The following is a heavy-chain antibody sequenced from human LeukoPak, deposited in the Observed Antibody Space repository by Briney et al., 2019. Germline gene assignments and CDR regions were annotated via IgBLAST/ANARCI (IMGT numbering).Heavy chain of an antibody. CDR1: GGSISSYY. Sequence: SEALSLTCTVSGGSISSYYWSWIRQPPGKGLEWIGYIYYSGSTNYNPSLKSRVTISVDTSKNQFSLKLSSVTAADTAVYYCARTRSSGYLTFDYWGRGILVTVSS. J-gene: IGHJ4*02. CDR2: IYYSGST. CDR3: ARTRSSGYLTFDY. D-gene: IGHD3-22*01. V-gene: IGHV4-59*01.